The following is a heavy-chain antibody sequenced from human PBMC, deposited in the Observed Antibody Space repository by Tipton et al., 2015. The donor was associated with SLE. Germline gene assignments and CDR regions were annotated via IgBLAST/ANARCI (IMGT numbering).Heavy chain of an antibody. Sequence: SLRLSCAASGFTFRSYAMSWVRQAPGKGLEWVSVIYSGGSTYYADSVKGRFTISRDNSKNTLYLQIDSLKTEDTAVYYCSTNPTSGFWGQGTLVTVSS. CDR3: STNPTSGF. J-gene: IGHJ4*02. CDR2: IYSGGST. D-gene: IGHD3-10*01. CDR1: GFTFRSYA. V-gene: IGHV3-23*03.